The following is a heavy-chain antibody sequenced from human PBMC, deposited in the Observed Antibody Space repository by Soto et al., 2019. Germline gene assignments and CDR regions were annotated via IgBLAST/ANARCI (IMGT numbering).Heavy chain of an antibody. CDR1: GYTFNNYF. CDR3: ARDLVPIWNYVGLAPGAQHWFDP. V-gene: IGHV1-46*02. D-gene: IGHD1-7*01. CDR2: ITPSSGST. Sequence: QVQLVQSGAEVRKPGASVKVSCKASGYTFNNYFMHWVRQAPAQGLEWMGVITPSSGSTTYAQRFLGRLNMTRDTSTSTVYMELMSLRSEDTAVYFCARDLVPIWNYVGLAPGAQHWFDPWGQGTLVTVSS. J-gene: IGHJ5*02.